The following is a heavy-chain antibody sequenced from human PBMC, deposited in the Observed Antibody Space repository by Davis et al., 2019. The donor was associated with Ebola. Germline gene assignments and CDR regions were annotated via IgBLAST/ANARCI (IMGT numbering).Heavy chain of an antibody. J-gene: IGHJ3*02. Sequence: GESLKISCAASGFTFSSYWMSWVRQAPGKGLEWVAVISYDGSNKYYADSVKGRFTISRDNSKNTLYLQMNSLRAEDTAVYYCAKESEWAAAGAFDIWGQGTMVTVSS. CDR3: AKESEWAAAGAFDI. V-gene: IGHV3-30*18. CDR1: GFTFSSYW. D-gene: IGHD1-26*01. CDR2: ISYDGSNK.